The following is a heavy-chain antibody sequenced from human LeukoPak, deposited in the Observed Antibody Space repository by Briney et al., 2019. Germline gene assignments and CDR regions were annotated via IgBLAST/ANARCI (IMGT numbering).Heavy chain of an antibody. Sequence: GGSLRLSCAASGLTVSSNCMSWVRQAPGKGLEWVSFIYSGGNTYYADSVKGRFTISRDNSKNTVHLQMNSLRAEDTAIYYCARDHKGYIYGYRRGYSDYYYMDVWGKGTTVTVSS. CDR1: GLTVSSNC. CDR2: IYSGGNT. J-gene: IGHJ6*03. V-gene: IGHV3-53*01. D-gene: IGHD5-18*01. CDR3: ARDHKGYIYGYRRGYSDYYYMDV.